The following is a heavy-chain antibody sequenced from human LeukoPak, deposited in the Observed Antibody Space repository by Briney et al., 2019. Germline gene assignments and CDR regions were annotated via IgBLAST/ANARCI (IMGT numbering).Heavy chain of an antibody. J-gene: IGHJ4*02. D-gene: IGHD3-16*01. CDR3: AREITVDALFDY. Sequence: SETLSLTCAVYGGSLSGYYWSWIRQPPGKGLEWIGEINHSGSTNYNPSLKSRVTISVDTSKNQFSLKLSSVTAADTAVYYCAREITVDALFDYWGQGTLVTVSS. CDR1: GGSLSGYY. CDR2: INHSGST. V-gene: IGHV4-34*01.